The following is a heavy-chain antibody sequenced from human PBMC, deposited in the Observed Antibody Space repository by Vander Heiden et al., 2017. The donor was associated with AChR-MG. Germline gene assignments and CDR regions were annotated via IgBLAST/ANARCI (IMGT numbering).Heavy chain of an antibody. V-gene: IGHV4-34*01. D-gene: IGHD3-3*01. CDR2: INHRGFS. CDR3: ARGALNLPTLITTSWEG. CDR1: DGSFSGYY. J-gene: IGHJ6*02. Sequence: QVHLQQWGAGLLKTSETLSLICAVYDGSFSGYYWTWIRQPPGKGLEWIGEINHRGFSNSNPSLKSRVTLSVDTSKAQFSLNLSSVTAADTAVYYCARGALNLPTLITTSWEGWGHGTKGSVSS.